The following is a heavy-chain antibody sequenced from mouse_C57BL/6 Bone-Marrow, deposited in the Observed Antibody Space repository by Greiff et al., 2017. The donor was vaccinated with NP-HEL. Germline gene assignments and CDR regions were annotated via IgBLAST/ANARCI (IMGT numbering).Heavy chain of an antibody. J-gene: IGHJ2*01. V-gene: IGHV1-69*01. CDR1: GYTFTSYW. D-gene: IGHD1-1*01. CDR2: IDPSDSYT. CDR3: ARSPYYYGSRGPYFDY. Sequence: QVQLQQPGAELVMPGASVKLSCKASGYTFTSYWMHWVKQRPGQGLEWIGEIDPSDSYTNYNQKFKGKSTLTVDKSSSTAYMQLSSLTSEDSAVYYCARSPYYYGSRGPYFDYGGQGTTLTVSS.